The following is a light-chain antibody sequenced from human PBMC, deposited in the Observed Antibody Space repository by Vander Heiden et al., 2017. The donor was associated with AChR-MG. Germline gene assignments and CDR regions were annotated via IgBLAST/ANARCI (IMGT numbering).Light chain of an antibody. Sequence: QSVLTQPPSESGTPGQRVTISCSGSRSNIGSHAVNWFQQLPGTAPKLLIYNNDQRPSGVPDRFSGSKSGTSASLAISGLQSEDEGVLHCATWDDSLNAPVFGGGTKVTVL. CDR2: NND. V-gene: IGLV1-44*01. J-gene: IGLJ2*01. CDR3: ATWDDSLNAPV. CDR1: RSNIGSHA.